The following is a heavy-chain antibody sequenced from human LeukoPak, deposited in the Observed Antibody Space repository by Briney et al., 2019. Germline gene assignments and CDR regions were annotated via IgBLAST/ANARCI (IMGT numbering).Heavy chain of an antibody. V-gene: IGHV3-23*01. CDR1: GFTFSSYD. CDR3: AKDPHYYGSGSYYPFDY. J-gene: IGHJ4*02. Sequence: GGSLRLSCAASGFTFSSYDMSWVRQAPGKGLEGVSAISGSGGSTYYADSVKGLFTISRDNSKNTLYLQMNSLRAEDTVVYYCAKDPHYYGSGSYYPFDYWGQGTLVTVSS. CDR2: ISGSGGST. D-gene: IGHD3-10*01.